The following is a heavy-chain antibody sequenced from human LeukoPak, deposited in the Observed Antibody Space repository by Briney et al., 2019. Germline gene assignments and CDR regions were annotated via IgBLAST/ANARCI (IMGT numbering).Heavy chain of an antibody. V-gene: IGHV1-18*04. CDR2: ISAYNGNT. Sequence: ASVKVSCKASGYTFTGYYMHWVRQAPGQGLEWMGWISAYNGNTNYAQKLQGRVTMTTDTSTSTAYMELRSLRSDDTAVYYCARECDVVVPAAKGYYYYMDVWGKGTTVTVSS. J-gene: IGHJ6*03. D-gene: IGHD2-2*01. CDR1: GYTFTGYY. CDR3: ARECDVVVPAAKGYYYYMDV.